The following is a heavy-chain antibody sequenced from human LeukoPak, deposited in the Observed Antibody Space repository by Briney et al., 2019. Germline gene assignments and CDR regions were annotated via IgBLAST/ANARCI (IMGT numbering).Heavy chain of an antibody. Sequence: SETLSLTCTVSGGSISSGGNYWSWLRQLPGKGLEWIGYIYYVGNTNYNPSPKSRLSMSVDTSKNQCSLSLTSVTAADTAVYYCARVEVIGSTRYFDYWGQGAMVSVSS. D-gene: IGHD3-16*02. J-gene: IGHJ4*02. V-gene: IGHV4-31*03. CDR3: ARVEVIGSTRYFDY. CDR2: IYYVGNT. CDR1: GGSISSGGNY.